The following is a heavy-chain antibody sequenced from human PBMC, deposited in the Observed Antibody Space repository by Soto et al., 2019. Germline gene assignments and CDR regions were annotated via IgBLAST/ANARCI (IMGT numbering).Heavy chain of an antibody. D-gene: IGHD3-10*01. CDR2: ISGAGAST. J-gene: IGHJ4*02. CDR3: IRSYGSGVVY. Sequence: EVQLLESGGGLVQPGGSVRLSCVGSGFTFSSFSMTWVRQAPGKGLEWVSGISGAGASTYYADSVKGRFTISRDNSKNTLYMQMNSLRGEDTAVYYCIRSYGSGVVYWGQGTLVTVSS. CDR1: GFTFSSFS. V-gene: IGHV3-23*01.